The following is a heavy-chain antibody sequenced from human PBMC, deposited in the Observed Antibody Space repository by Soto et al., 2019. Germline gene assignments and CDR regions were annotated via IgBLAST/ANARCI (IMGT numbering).Heavy chain of an antibody. CDR3: ATDPFSGSYYGFYI. CDR2: IKSKSDGGTT. D-gene: IGHD1-26*01. V-gene: IGHV3-15*01. Sequence: GALRLGCAASGFTFSNAWMNWVRQAPGKGLEWVGRIKSKSDGGTTDYAAPVQGRFIVSRDDSKNTLYLQMQSLRTEDTAVYYCATDPFSGSYYGFYIWGQGTMVTV. CDR1: GFTFSNAW. J-gene: IGHJ3*02.